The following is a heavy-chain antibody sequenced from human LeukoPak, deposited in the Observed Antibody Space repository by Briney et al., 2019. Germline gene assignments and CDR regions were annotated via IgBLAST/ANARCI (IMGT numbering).Heavy chain of an antibody. CDR2: INPNSGGT. CDR1: GYTFTGYY. D-gene: IGHD3-10*01. V-gene: IGHV1-2*04. J-gene: IGHJ2*01. CDR3: ARGNRGAVAAYWYFDL. Sequence: ASVKVSCKASGYTFTGYYMHWVRQAPGQGLEWMGWINPNSGGTNYAQKFQGWVTMTRDTSISTAYMELSRLTSDDTAVYYCARGNRGAVAAYWYFDLWGRGTLVTVSS.